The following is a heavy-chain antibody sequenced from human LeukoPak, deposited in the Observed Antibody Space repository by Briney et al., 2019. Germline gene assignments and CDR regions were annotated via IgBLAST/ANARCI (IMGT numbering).Heavy chain of an antibody. CDR3: ASGSYDGIDY. CDR1: GFTVSSNF. CDR2: ISSSSSTI. Sequence: GGSLRLSCAASGFTVSSNFMSWVRQAPGKGLEWVSYISSSSSTIYYADSVKGRFTISRDNAKNSLYLQMNSLRAEDTAVYYCASGSYDGIDYWGQGTLVTVSS. J-gene: IGHJ4*02. V-gene: IGHV3-48*01. D-gene: IGHD1-26*01.